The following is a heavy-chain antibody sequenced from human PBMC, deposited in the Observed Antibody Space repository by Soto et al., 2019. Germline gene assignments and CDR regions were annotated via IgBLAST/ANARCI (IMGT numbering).Heavy chain of an antibody. V-gene: IGHV5-51*01. CDR3: ARRGDSSGFIDS. CDR2: IYPGDSDT. D-gene: IGHD3-22*01. CDR1: GYIFTSYW. J-gene: IGHJ4*02. Sequence: EVQLVQSGAEVKKPGESLKISCKVSGYIFTSYWINWVRQMPGKALEWMGIIYPGDSDTRYNPSFQGQVTISADKSINTAYLQWSSLKASDSAVYYCARRGDSSGFIDSWGQGTLVTVSS.